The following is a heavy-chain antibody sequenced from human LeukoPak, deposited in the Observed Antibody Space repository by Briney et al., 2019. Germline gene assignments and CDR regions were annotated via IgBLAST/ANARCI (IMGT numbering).Heavy chain of an antibody. J-gene: IGHJ4*02. CDR3: ARGEDYDVFFGY. D-gene: IGHD4-17*01. V-gene: IGHV3-7*01. CDR1: GFTFNNYW. CDR2: IKQDGSEK. Sequence: PGGSLRLSCAASGFTFNNYWMNWVRQAPGKGLEWVANIKQDGSEKYYVDSVKGRFTISGDNAKNSLYLQMNSLRAEDTAVYYCARGEDYDVFFGYWGQGTLVTVSS.